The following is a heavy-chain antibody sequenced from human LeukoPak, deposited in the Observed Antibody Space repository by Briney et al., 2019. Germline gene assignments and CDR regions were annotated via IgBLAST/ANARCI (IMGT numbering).Heavy chain of an antibody. CDR1: GFTFSSYG. V-gene: IGHV3-30*18. D-gene: IGHD2-15*01. CDR2: ISYDGSNK. J-gene: IGHJ5*02. CDR3: AKDRYCSGGSCYPRRGNWFDP. Sequence: GGSLRLSCAASGFTFSSYGMHWVRQAPGKGLEWVAVISYDGSNKYYADSVKGRFTISRDNSKNTLYLQMNSLRAEDTAVYYCAKDRYCSGGSCYPRRGNWFDPWGQGTLVTVSS.